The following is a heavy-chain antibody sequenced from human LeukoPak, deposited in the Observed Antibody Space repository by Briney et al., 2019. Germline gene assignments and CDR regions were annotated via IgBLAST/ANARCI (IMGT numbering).Heavy chain of an antibody. D-gene: IGHD6-19*01. V-gene: IGHV3-48*03. CDR1: GFTFSSYE. CDR2: ISSSGSTI. J-gene: IGHJ5*02. CDR3: ARGSSGWFDDNWFDP. Sequence: GGSLRLSCTASGFTFSSYEMNWVRQAPGKGLEWVSYISSSGSTIYYADSVKGRFTISRDNSKNTLYLQMNSLRGEDTAVYYCARGSSGWFDDNWFDPWGQGTLVTVSS.